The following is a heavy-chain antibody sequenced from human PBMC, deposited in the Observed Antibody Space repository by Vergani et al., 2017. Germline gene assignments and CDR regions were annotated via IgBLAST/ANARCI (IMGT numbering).Heavy chain of an antibody. CDR1: GGSISSYY. V-gene: IGHV4-59*01. J-gene: IGHJ4*02. CDR3: ARVVYYDSSGFDY. Sequence: QVQLQESGPGLVKPSETLSLTCTVSGGSISSYYWSWIRQPPGKGLEWIGYIYYSGSTNYNPSLKSRVTISVDTSKNQFSLKLSSVTAADTPVYYCARVVYYDSSGFDYWGQGTLVTVSS. CDR2: IYYSGST. D-gene: IGHD3-22*01.